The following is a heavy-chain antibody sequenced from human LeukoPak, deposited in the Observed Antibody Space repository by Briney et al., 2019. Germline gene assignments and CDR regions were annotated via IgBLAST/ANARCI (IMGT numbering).Heavy chain of an antibody. CDR3: ARGGVGPAAGPLHFDY. D-gene: IGHD6-13*01. Sequence: GASVKVSCKASGYTFTSYNMHWVRQAPVQGLECMGIIKPSDGSTTYAQNFQGRVSMTRDTSTSTVYMEVSSLRSDDTAVYYCARGGVGPAAGPLHFDYWGQGTLVTVSS. CDR2: IKPSDGST. J-gene: IGHJ4*02. V-gene: IGHV1-46*01. CDR1: GYTFTSYN.